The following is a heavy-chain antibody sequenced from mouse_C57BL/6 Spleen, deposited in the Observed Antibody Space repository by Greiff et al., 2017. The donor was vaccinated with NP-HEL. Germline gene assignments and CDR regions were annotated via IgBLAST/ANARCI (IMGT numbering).Heavy chain of an antibody. V-gene: IGHV1-64*01. CDR3: ARTDWDPSWFAY. D-gene: IGHD4-1*01. CDR1: GYTFTSYW. J-gene: IGHJ3*01. Sequence: QVQLQQSGAELVKPGASVKLSCKASGYTFTSYWMHWVKQRPGQGLEWIGMIHPNSGSTNYNEKFKSKATLTVDKSSSTAYMQLSSLTSEDSAVYYCARTDWDPSWFAYWGQGTLVTVSA. CDR2: IHPNSGST.